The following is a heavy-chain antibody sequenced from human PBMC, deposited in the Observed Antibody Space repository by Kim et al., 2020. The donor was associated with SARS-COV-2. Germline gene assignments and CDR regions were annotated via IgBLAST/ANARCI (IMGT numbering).Heavy chain of an antibody. V-gene: IGHV3-13*01. CDR2: IGTAGDT. D-gene: IGHD6-13*01. Sequence: GGSLRLSCAASGLTFSSYNMHWVRQATGKGLEWVSAIGTAGDTYYPDSVKGRFTISRENAKNSLYLQMNGLTVGDTAVYYCARDLTAAGRHSYGMDVWGQGTTVTV. CDR1: GLTFSSYN. J-gene: IGHJ6*02. CDR3: ARDLTAAGRHSYGMDV.